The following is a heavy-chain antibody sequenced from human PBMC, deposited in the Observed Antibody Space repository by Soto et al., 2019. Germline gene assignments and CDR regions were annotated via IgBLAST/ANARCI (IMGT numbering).Heavy chain of an antibody. CDR2: IYTSGST. D-gene: IGHD6-19*01. V-gene: IGHV4-4*07. CDR1: GGSISSSY. J-gene: IGHJ6*02. Sequence: TSETLSLTCTVSGGSISSSYWSWIRQPAGKGLERIGRIYTSGSTNYNPSLKSRVTMSVDTSKNQFSLKLSSVTAADTAVYYCARGDYLPYSSGWYAGRGYYYGMDVWGQGTTVTVSS. CDR3: ARGDYLPYSSGWYAGRGYYYGMDV.